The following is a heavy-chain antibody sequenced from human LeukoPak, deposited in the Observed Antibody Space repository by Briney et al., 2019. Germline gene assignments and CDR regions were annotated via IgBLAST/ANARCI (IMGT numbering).Heavy chain of an antibody. CDR1: GFTFSSYA. V-gene: IGHV3-23*01. CDR2: ISGSGGST. J-gene: IGHJ4*02. Sequence: GGSLRLSCTASGFTFSSYAMSWVRQAPGKGLEWVSAISGSGGSTYYADSVKGRFTISRDNSKNTLYLQMNSLRAEDTAVYYCARRYIVVVVAAPARYFDYWGQGTLVTVSS. D-gene: IGHD2-15*01. CDR3: ARRYIVVVVAAPARYFDY.